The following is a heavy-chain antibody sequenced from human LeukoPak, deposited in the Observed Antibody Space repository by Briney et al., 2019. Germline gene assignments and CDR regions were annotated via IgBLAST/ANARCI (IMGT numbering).Heavy chain of an antibody. CDR2: ISASGGTT. J-gene: IGHJ4*02. CDR1: GFTFSTYA. CDR3: AKDSDGYITPRFDY. V-gene: IGHV3-23*01. Sequence: GGSLRLSCAASGFTFSTYAMSWVRQAPGKGLERVSGISASGGTTYYADSVKGRFTISRDNSKNTLYLQMNSLRAEDTAVYYCAKDSDGYITPRFDYWGQGTLVTVSS. D-gene: IGHD5-24*01.